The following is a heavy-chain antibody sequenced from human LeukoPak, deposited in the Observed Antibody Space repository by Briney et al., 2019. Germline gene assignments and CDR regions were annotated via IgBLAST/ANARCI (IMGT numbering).Heavy chain of an antibody. V-gene: IGHV4-34*01. CDR3: ARLSIAAPSGDY. CDR1: SGSFSGYY. Sequence: SETLSLTCAVYSGSFSGYYWSWIRQPPGKGLEWIGEINHSGSTDYNPSLKSRVTISVDTSKNQFSLRLSSVTAADTAVYYCARLSIAAPSGDYWGQGTLVTVSS. J-gene: IGHJ4*02. D-gene: IGHD6-6*01. CDR2: INHSGST.